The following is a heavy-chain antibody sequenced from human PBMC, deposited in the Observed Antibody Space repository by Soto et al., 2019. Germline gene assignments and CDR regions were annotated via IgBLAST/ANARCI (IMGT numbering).Heavy chain of an antibody. Sequence: EVQLLESGGGLVQPGGSLRLSCAASGFTFSSYGMSWVRQVPGKGLEWISTLSGISDYIHYADSVRGRFTISRDNSKNTLYLQMDSLRAEDAATYYCAKNLWSGSGYFDYWGPGSLVTVSS. CDR3: AKNLWSGSGYFDY. D-gene: IGHD3-3*01. V-gene: IGHV3-23*01. CDR1: GFTFSSYG. CDR2: LSGISDYI. J-gene: IGHJ4*02.